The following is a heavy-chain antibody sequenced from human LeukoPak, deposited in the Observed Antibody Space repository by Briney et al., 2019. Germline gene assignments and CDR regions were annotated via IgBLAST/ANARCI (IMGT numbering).Heavy chain of an antibody. J-gene: IGHJ5*02. CDR2: IYYSGST. Sequence: SQTLSLTCTVSGGSISSGGYYWSWIRQHPGKGLEWIGYIYYSGSTYYNPSLKSRVTISVDTSKNQFSLKLSSVTAADTAAYYCARGSSGGSPDQNWFDPWGQGTLVTVSS. V-gene: IGHV4-31*03. CDR1: GGSISSGGYY. D-gene: IGHD2-15*01. CDR3: ARGSSGGSPDQNWFDP.